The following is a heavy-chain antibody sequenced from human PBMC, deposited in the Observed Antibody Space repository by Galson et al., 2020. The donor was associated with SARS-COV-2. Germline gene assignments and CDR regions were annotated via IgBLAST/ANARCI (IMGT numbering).Heavy chain of an antibody. CDR2: ISGDGSGT. CDR1: GFTFSSYA. Sequence: GGSLRLSCAASGFTFSSYAMHWVRQAPGKGLEWVLAISGDGSGTYYADSVKGRFTISRDNSKNTLYLQMNSLRAEDTAVYYCGMHSSGWHQGTYFDYWGQGTLVTVSS. J-gene: IGHJ4*02. D-gene: IGHD6-19*01. V-gene: IGHV3-23*01. CDR3: GMHSSGWHQGTYFDY.